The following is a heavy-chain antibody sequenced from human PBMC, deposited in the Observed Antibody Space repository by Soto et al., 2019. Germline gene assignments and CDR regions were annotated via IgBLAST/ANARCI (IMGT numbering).Heavy chain of an antibody. CDR1: GFTFSSYA. J-gene: IGHJ4*02. V-gene: IGHV3-23*01. Sequence: GSLRLSCAASGFTFSSYAMSWVRQAPGKGLEWVSAISGSGGSTYYADSVKGRFTISRDNSKNTLYLQMNSLRAEDTAVYYCAKDRCYYDFWSGYCREYYFDYWGQGTLVTVSS. CDR2: ISGSGGST. D-gene: IGHD3-3*01. CDR3: AKDRCYYDFWSGYCREYYFDY.